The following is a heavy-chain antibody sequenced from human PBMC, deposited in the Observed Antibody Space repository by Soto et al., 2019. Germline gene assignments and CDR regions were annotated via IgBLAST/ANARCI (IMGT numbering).Heavy chain of an antibody. J-gene: IGHJ6*02. V-gene: IGHV5-10-1*01. CDR3: VSSLDPVSKAGADNGMDA. CDR2: IDPSDSYT. CDR1: GYRFPSYL. D-gene: IGHD6-13*01. Sequence: GESLKISWRGSGYRFPSYLLSWVRQMPGKGLEWMGRIDPSDSYTNYSPSLKRHVTISPDKSIITASRQRSSLTAWDPAMYYCVSSLDPVSKAGADNGMDAGGQGTTVTVSS.